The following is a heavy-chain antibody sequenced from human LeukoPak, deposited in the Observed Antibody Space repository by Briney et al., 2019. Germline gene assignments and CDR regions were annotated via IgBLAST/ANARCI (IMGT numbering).Heavy chain of an antibody. CDR3: ARGRWKTGMDSPYYFDF. J-gene: IGHJ4*02. V-gene: IGHV4-4*07. Sequence: SETLSLTCTVSGASICNYYWSWIRQPAGKGLEWIGRTHTSGSANYNPSLKSRVTMSVDTSKNQFSLKLTSVTAADTAVYYCARGRWKTGMDSPYYFDFWGQGTLVTVSS. CDR2: THTSGSA. D-gene: IGHD2-2*03. CDR1: GASICNYY.